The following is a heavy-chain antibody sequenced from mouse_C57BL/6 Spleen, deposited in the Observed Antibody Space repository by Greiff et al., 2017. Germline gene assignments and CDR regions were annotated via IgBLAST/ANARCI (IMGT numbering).Heavy chain of an antibody. V-gene: IGHV1-64*01. CDR1: GYTFTSYW. Sequence: VQLQQPGAELVKPGASVKLSCKASGYTFTSYWMHWVKQRPGQGLEWIGMIHPNSGSTNYNEKFKSKATLTVDKSSSTAYMQLSSLTSEDSAVYYCARGGLRPHYFDYWGQGTTLTVSS. CDR3: ARGGLRPHYFDY. CDR2: IHPNSGST. D-gene: IGHD2-4*01. J-gene: IGHJ2*01.